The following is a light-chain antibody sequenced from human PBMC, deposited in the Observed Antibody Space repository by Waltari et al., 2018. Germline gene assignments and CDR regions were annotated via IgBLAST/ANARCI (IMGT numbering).Light chain of an antibody. CDR2: NIS. CDR3: QQRNYWPLT. V-gene: IGKV3-11*01. Sequence: EVVLTQSPATLSLSPGERATLSCRASQSVSSYLAWYQQKPGQAPRLLIYNISTRATGIPARFSGSGSGTDFTLTVSSLEPEDFAVYYCQQRNYWPLTFGQGTKVEIK. J-gene: IGKJ1*01. CDR1: QSVSSY.